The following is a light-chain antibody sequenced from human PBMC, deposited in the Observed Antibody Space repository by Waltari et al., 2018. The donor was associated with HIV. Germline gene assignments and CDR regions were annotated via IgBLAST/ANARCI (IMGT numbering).Light chain of an antibody. V-gene: IGLV2-23*02. CDR2: DVS. Sequence: QSALTQPASVSGSPGQSITIPCTGPSSDVGGYNYVSWYQPHPGKAPKLMIYDVSKRPSGVSNRFSGSKSGNTASLTISGLQAEDEADYYCCSYAGSSTWVFGGGTKLTVL. CDR3: CSYAGSSTWV. J-gene: IGLJ3*02. CDR1: SSDVGGYNY.